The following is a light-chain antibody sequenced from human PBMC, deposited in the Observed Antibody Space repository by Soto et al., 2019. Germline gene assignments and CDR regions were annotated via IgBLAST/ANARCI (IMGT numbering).Light chain of an antibody. CDR1: NSDIGGYNY. V-gene: IGLV2-14*03. J-gene: IGLJ2*01. CDR2: DVS. Sequence: QSALTQPASVSGSPGQSITISCTGTNSDIGGYNYVSWYQQHPGKAPKLMIYDVSNRPSGVSYRFSGSKSGNTASRTNSGRQAEDEADYYCSSYTSRRTLGVFGGGTKLTVL. CDR3: SSYTSRRTLGV.